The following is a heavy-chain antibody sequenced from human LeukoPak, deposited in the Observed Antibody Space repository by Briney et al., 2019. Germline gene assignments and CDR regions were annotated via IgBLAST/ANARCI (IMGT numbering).Heavy chain of an antibody. Sequence: GGSLRLSCAASGFTFSSYGMHWVRQAPGKGLEWVAVISYDGSNKYYADSVKGRFTISRDNSKNTLYLQMNSLRAEDTAVYYCAKGTSSGWYLLDYWGQGTLVTVSS. J-gene: IGHJ4*02. CDR3: AKGTSSGWYLLDY. CDR1: GFTFSSYG. CDR2: ISYDGSNK. V-gene: IGHV3-30*18. D-gene: IGHD6-19*01.